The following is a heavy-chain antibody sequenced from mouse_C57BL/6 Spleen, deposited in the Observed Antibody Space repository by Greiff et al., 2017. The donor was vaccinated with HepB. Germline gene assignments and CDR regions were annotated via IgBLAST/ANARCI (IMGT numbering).Heavy chain of an antibody. CDR2: IYPGSGST. D-gene: IGHD4-1*01. J-gene: IGHJ2*01. CDR3: ARLGRVPPYYFDY. Sequence: QVQLQQPGAELVKPGASVKMSCKASGYTFTSYWITWVKQRPGQGLEWIGDIYPGSGSTNYNEKVKSKATLTVATSSSTAYMQLSSLTSEDSAVYYCARLGRVPPYYFDYWGQGTTLTVSS. V-gene: IGHV1-55*01. CDR1: GYTFTSYW.